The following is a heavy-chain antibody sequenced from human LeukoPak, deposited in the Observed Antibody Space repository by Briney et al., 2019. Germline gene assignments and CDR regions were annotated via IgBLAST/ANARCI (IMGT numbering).Heavy chain of an antibody. CDR3: AKEGPQSNYYDSSGYYFKDY. J-gene: IGHJ4*02. CDR2: ISYDGSNK. D-gene: IGHD3-22*01. V-gene: IGHV3-30-3*01. Sequence: GGSLRLSCAASGFTFSSYAMHWVRQAPGKGLEWVAVISYDGSNKYYADSVKGRFTISRDNSKNTLYLQMNSLRAEDTAVYYCAKEGPQSNYYDSSGYYFKDYWGQGTLVTVSS. CDR1: GFTFSSYA.